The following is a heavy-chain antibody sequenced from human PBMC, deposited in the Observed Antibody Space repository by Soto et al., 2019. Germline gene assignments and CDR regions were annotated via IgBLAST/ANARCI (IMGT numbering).Heavy chain of an antibody. CDR3: ASVRYGDYLDDAFDI. D-gene: IGHD4-17*01. CDR2: ISSSSSTI. Sequence: PGGSLRLSCATSGFTFSDYYMSWIRQAPGKGLEWVSYISSSSSTIYYADSVKGRFTISRDNAKNSLYLQMNSLRDEDTAVYYCASVRYGDYLDDAFDIWGQGTMVTVS. V-gene: IGHV3-11*04. CDR1: GFTFSDYY. J-gene: IGHJ3*02.